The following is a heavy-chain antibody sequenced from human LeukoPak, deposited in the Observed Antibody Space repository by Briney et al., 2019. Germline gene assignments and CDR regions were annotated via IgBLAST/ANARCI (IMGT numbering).Heavy chain of an antibody. CDR1: GYTFTDYY. V-gene: IGHV1-2*02. J-gene: IGHJ4*02. D-gene: IGHD1-14*01. CDR3: ARDLNAAKQPRGY. CDR2: INPNSGGT. Sequence: ASVKVSCKASGYTFTDYYIHWVRQAPGQGLEWMGWINPNSGGTYYAQKFQGRVTMTRDTSISTAYMELSSLRSDDTAVYYCARDLNAAKQPRGYWSQGTLVTVS.